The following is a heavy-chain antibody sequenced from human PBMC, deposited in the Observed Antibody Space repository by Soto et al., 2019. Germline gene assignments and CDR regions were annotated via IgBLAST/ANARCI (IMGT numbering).Heavy chain of an antibody. CDR3: SIAVASQGN. CDR1: GFTFSGSA. V-gene: IGHV3-73*01. J-gene: IGHJ4*02. Sequence: EVQLVESGGGLVQPGGSLKLSCAASGFTFSGSAMHWVRQASGKGLEWVGRIRSKANSYATAYAASVKGRFTISRDDSKSTAYLQMDSLNTDDTAVYYCSIAVASQGNWGQGTLVTVSS. CDR2: IRSKANSYAT. D-gene: IGHD6-19*01.